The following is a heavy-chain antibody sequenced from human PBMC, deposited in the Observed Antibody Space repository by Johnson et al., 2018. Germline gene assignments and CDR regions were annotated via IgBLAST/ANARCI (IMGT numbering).Heavy chain of an antibody. CDR3: AKGDSGWSFQN. D-gene: IGHD6-19*01. J-gene: IGHJ1*01. V-gene: IGHV3-30*18. CDR2: ISRDGSNK. CDR1: GFTFSSYG. Sequence: QVQLVQSGGGVVQXGRSXRLXCAASGFTFSSYGMHWVRQAPGKGLEWVAVISRDGSNKYYADSVKGRFTFSRDNPRNTLYLQMNSLRAEDTAGYYCAKGDSGWSFQNWGQGTLVTVSS.